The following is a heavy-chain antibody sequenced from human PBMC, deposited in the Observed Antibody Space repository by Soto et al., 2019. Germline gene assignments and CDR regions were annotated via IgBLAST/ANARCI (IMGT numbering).Heavy chain of an antibody. D-gene: IGHD3-10*01. J-gene: IGHJ6*02. CDR3: ESQVLLGDNHYVMDV. CDR1: AYRFSSYW. Sequence: GESLKISYKGRAYRFSSYWISWVHQKKGKGLEWMGIIYPGDSDARYSPSFQGQVTVSADKSISTAYLQWSSLKASDTAMYYCESQVLLGDNHYVMDVLGQGTTVTVSS. V-gene: IGHV5-51*07. CDR2: IYPGDSDA.